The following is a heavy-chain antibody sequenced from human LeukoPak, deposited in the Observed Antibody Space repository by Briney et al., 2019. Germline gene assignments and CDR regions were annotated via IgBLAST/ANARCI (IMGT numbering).Heavy chain of an antibody. D-gene: IGHD3-10*01. J-gene: IGHJ4*02. CDR1: GFTFTNAW. Sequence: GGSLRLSCAAPGFTFTNAWMSWVRQAPGKGLEWVANIKQDGSEKYYVDSVKGRFTISRDNAKNSLYLQMNSLRAEDTAVYYCARAGRPGLLWFGELYYWGQGTLVTVSS. CDR2: IKQDGSEK. V-gene: IGHV3-7*01. CDR3: ARAGRPGLLWFGELYY.